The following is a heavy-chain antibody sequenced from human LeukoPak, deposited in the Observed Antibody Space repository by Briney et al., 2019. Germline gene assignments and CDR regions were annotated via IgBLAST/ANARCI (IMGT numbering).Heavy chain of an antibody. D-gene: IGHD3-22*01. CDR2: IRYDGSNK. CDR1: GFTFSSYG. CDR3: ARGTHYYDSSGLLGDY. Sequence: GSLRLSCAASGFTFSSYGMHWVRQAPGKGLEWVAFIRYDGSNKYYADSVKGRFTISRDNSKNTLYLQMNSLRAEDTAVYYCARGTHYYDSSGLLGDYWGQGTLVTVSS. J-gene: IGHJ4*02. V-gene: IGHV3-30*02.